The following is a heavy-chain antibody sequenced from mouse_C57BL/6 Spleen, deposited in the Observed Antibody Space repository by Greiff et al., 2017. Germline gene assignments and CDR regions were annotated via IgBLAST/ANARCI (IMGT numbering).Heavy chain of an antibody. CDR2: INPYNGGT. Sequence: EVQVVESGPVLVKPGASVKMSCKASGYTFTDYYMNWVKQSHGKSLEWIGVINPYNGGTSYNQKFKGKATLTVDKSSSTAYMELNSLTSEDSAVYYCARGRGYYEYFDVWGTGTTVTVSS. CDR1: GYTFTDYY. V-gene: IGHV1-19*01. J-gene: IGHJ1*03. CDR3: ARGRGYYEYFDV. D-gene: IGHD2-3*01.